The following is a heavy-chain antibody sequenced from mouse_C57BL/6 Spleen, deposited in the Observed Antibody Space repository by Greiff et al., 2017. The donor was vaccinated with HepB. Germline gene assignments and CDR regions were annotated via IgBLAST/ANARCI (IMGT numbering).Heavy chain of an antibody. V-gene: IGHV1-54*01. J-gene: IGHJ2*01. CDR1: GYAFTNYL. Sequence: QVQLKESGAELVRPGTSVKVSCKASGYAFTNYLIEWVKQRPGQGLEWIGVINPGSGGTNYNEKFKGKATLTADKSSSTAYMQLSSLTSDDSAVYFCAREGEGNYFDYWGQGTTLTVSS. CDR3: AREGEGNYFDY. CDR2: INPGSGGT.